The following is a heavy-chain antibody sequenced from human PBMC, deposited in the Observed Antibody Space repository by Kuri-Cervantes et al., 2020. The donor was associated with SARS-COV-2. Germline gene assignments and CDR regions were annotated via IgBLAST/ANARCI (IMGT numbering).Heavy chain of an antibody. V-gene: IGHV3-49*04. CDR1: GFTFDDYA. Sequence: GESLKISCAASGFTFDDYAMHWVRQAPGKGLEWVGFIRSKAYGGTTEYAAPVKGRFTISRDDSKSIAYLQMNSLRTEDTAVYYCTRGGSGSYYNEGLFGYWGQGTLVTVSS. J-gene: IGHJ4*02. D-gene: IGHD3-10*01. CDR3: TRGGSGSYYNEGLFGY. CDR2: IRSKAYGGTT.